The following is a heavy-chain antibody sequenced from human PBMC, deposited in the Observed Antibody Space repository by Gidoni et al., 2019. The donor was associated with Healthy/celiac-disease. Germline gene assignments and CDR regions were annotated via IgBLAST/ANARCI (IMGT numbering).Heavy chain of an antibody. J-gene: IGHJ4*02. CDR3: TRDPTMVQGVLSY. CDR2: IRSKAYGGTT. Sequence: EVQLVESARGWVKPGRALSAYCTASGLTFGDYAMSWFRQAQGKGLEWVGCIRSKAYGGTTEYAASVKGSFTISRDDSKSIAYLQLNSLKTEDTAVYYCTRDPTMVQGVLSYWGQGTLVTVSS. CDR1: GLTFGDYA. V-gene: IGHV3-49*05. D-gene: IGHD3-10*01.